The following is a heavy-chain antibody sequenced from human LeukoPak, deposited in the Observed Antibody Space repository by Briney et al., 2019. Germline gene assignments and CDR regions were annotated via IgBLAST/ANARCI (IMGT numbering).Heavy chain of an antibody. CDR2: INSRGDTV. Sequence: GGSLRLSCEAAGCIFSSYSMNWVRQAPGKWLEWLSHINSRGDTVFYANSVKGRFTVSRDNAKNSLFLQMNSLRADATALYYCERARVFVPTPTYGTPYFAYWGQGPLVTVSS. V-gene: IGHV3-48*01. CDR3: ERARVFVPTPTYGTPYFAY. J-gene: IGHJ4*02. D-gene: IGHD2-8*01. CDR1: GCIFSSYS.